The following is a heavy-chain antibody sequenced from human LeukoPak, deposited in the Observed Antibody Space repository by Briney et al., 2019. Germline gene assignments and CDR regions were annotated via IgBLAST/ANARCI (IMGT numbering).Heavy chain of an antibody. J-gene: IGHJ4*02. CDR2: ISAHYGNT. CDR1: GYIFTRYG. CDR3: ARDFFHGHCSGLSCFLLDY. D-gene: IGHD2-15*01. Sequence: ASVKVSCKASGYIFTRYGISWVRQAPGQGLEWMGWISAHYGNTNYAQKFQGRLTMTTDTSTNTAYMELRSLRPDDTAVYYCARDFFHGHCSGLSCFLLDYWGQRSLVTVSS. V-gene: IGHV1-18*01.